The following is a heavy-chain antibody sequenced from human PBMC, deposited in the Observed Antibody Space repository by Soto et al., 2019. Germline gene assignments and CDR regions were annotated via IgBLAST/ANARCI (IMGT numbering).Heavy chain of an antibody. V-gene: IGHV6-1*01. J-gene: IGHJ6*02. CDR1: GDSVSSNSSA. Sequence: QTLSLTCAISGDSVSSNSSAWNWIGQSPARGLEWRGRTYYRSKWYNDYGVCVKSRITINPDTSKKQFSLQLNSVTPEDTAVYSCARDRGYCSSTSCYHYGKEGLGQGTPVTV. CDR3: ARDRGYCSSTSCYHYGKEG. D-gene: IGHD2-2*01. CDR2: TYYRSKWYN.